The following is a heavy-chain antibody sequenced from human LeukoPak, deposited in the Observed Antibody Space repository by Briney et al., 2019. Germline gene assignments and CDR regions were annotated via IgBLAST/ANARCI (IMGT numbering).Heavy chain of an antibody. CDR3: ARLSSGWPDY. D-gene: IGHD6-19*01. Sequence: GGSLRLSCAASGFTFSTHSMNWVRQAPGKGLEWVSSISTNSYYIYYADSVKGRFTISRDNAKNSLYLQMNSLRAEDTAVYYCARLSSGWPDYWGQGTLVIVSS. J-gene: IGHJ4*02. CDR2: ISTNSYYI. CDR1: GFTFSTHS. V-gene: IGHV3-21*01.